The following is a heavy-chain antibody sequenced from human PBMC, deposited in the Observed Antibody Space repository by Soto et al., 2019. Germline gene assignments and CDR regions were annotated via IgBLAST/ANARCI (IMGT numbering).Heavy chain of an antibody. V-gene: IGHV1-18*01. J-gene: IGHJ4*02. D-gene: IGHD6-13*01. CDR2: ISGYNNNK. CDR3: ARVGAIAPAEGDY. Sequence: QIPLVQSGTEVREPGASVKVSCRASGYTFTSYGIIWVRQAPGQGLELMGWISGYNNNKNYAQKYQARVTMTTDTSTRTAYMELRSLRSDDTAVYYCARVGAIAPAEGDYWGQGTLVTVSS. CDR1: GYTFTSYG.